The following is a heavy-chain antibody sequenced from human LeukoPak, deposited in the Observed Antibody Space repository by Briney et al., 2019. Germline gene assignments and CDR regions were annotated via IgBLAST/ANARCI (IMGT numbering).Heavy chain of an antibody. CDR1: GGSFGDYF. V-gene: IGHV4-34*01. CDR3: ARRTFGGVIAY. D-gene: IGHD3-16*02. Sequence: SETLSLTCAVYGGSFGDYFWTWIRQSPETGLEWIGHIYHSGSTNYSPSLKSRVTLSVDTSKNQFSLRLSSVTAADTAVYYCARRTFGGVIAYWGQGTLVTVSS. CDR2: IYHSGST. J-gene: IGHJ4*02.